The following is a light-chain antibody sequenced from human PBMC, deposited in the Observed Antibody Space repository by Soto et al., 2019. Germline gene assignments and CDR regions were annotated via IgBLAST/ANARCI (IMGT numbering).Light chain of an antibody. J-gene: IGKJ2*01. CDR1: QSVSSSY. CDR2: GAS. Sequence: EIVLTQSPGTLSLSPGERATLACRASQSVSSSYFAWYQQKPGQAPRLLIYGASSRATGIPDRFSGSGSCTDCTLTISRLEPEDFAVYYCQQYGSSPPYTFGQGTKLEIK. CDR3: QQYGSSPPYT. V-gene: IGKV3-20*01.